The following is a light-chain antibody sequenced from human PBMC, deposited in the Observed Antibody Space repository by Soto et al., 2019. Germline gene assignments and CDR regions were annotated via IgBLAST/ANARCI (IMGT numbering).Light chain of an antibody. CDR1: QGIGDT. V-gene: IGKV3-20*01. CDR2: GTS. CDR3: QQYGSSPL. Sequence: EVVMRQSPATLSVSPGEGATLSYRASQGIGDTLAWYQHKPGQTPRLLIYGTSSRATGIPDRFSGSGSGTDFTLTISRLEPEDFAVYYCQQYGSSPLFGPGTKVDIK. J-gene: IGKJ3*01.